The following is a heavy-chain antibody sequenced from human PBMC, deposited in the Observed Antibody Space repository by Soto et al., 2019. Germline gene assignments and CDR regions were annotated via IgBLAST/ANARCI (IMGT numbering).Heavy chain of an antibody. CDR1: GGSISSYY. CDR2: IYYSGST. V-gene: IGHV4-59*01. CDR3: ARGGYIAVVGAFDI. Sequence: PSETLSLTCTASGGSISSYYWSWIRQPPGKGLEWIGYIYYSGSTNYNPSLKSRVTISVDTSKNQFSLKLSSVTAADTAVYYCARGGYIAVVGAFDIWGQGTMVTVSS. J-gene: IGHJ3*02. D-gene: IGHD2-2*01.